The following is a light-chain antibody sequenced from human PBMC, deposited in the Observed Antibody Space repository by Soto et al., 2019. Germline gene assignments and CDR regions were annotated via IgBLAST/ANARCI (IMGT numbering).Light chain of an antibody. Sequence: EMVLTQSPATMSLAPGERATLSCRASQSVSSYLAWYQQKPGQAPRLLIYDASTRATGIPARFSGSGSGTEFTFTISSLQPEDFAVYYCQQYNNWPITFGQGTRLEIK. CDR2: DAS. V-gene: IGKV3D-15*01. J-gene: IGKJ5*01. CDR1: QSVSSY. CDR3: QQYNNWPIT.